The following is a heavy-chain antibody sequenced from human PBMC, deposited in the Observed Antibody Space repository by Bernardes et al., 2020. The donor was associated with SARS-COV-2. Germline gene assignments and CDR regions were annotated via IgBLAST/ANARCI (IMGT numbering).Heavy chain of an antibody. D-gene: IGHD1-20*01. Sequence: ASVKVSCKASGYTFTGYYMHWVRQAPGQGLEWMGWINPNSGGTNYAQKFQGRVTMTRDTSISTTYMELSRLRSDDTAVYYCARWGNWNPYFDYWGQGTLVTVSS. J-gene: IGHJ4*02. CDR3: ARWGNWNPYFDY. V-gene: IGHV1-2*02. CDR2: INPNSGGT. CDR1: GYTFTGYY.